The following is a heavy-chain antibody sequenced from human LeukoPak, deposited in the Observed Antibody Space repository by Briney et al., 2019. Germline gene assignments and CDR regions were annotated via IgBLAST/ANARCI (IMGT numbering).Heavy chain of an antibody. CDR1: GYTFTSYA. D-gene: IGHD3-16*02. CDR3: ARAFQSLGGLSLPDY. CDR2: IHPSTGSP. Sequence: ASVKVSCKASGYTFTSYAMNWVRQAPGQGLERMGWIHPSTGSPTYAQGFTGRFVFSSDTSVSTTYLQISSLKAEDTAVYFCARAFQSLGGLSLPDYWGQGTLVTVSS. V-gene: IGHV7-4-1*02. J-gene: IGHJ4*02.